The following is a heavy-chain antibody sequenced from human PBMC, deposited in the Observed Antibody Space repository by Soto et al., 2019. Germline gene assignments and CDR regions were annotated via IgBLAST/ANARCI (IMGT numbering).Heavy chain of an antibody. Sequence: QEELVESGGGVVQPGGSLRLSCTASGFTFNAFAMHWVRQAPGKGLEWVAVISFDGLNKYYPDSVKGRVGISRANSNNTVCLEMSSVRPEDTAVYYCAGGANDRGNLRYKYNMDVWGDGTTVVVST. D-gene: IGHD1-1*01. CDR1: GFTFNAFA. V-gene: IGHV3-30*03. J-gene: IGHJ6*01. CDR2: ISFDGLNK. CDR3: AGGANDRGNLRYKYNMDV.